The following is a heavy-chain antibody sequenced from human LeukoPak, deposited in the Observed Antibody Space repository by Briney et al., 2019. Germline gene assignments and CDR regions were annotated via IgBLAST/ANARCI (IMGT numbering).Heavy chain of an antibody. Sequence: GASVKVSCKASGYTFTDYYIHWVRQAPGQGLEWLGRIIPILGIANYAQKFQGRVTITADKSTSTAYMELSSLRSEDTAVYYCAREGDVEMATSLDYWSQGTLVTVSS. V-gene: IGHV1-69*04. CDR1: GYTFTDYY. J-gene: IGHJ4*02. CDR2: IIPILGIA. CDR3: AREGDVEMATSLDY. D-gene: IGHD5-24*01.